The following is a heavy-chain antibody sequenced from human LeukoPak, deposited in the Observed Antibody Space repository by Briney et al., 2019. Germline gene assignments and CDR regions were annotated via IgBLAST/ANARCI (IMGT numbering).Heavy chain of an antibody. V-gene: IGHV4-34*01. CDR2: INHSGST. Sequence: SETLSLTCAVYGGSFSGYYWSWIRQPPGKGLEWIGEINHSGSTNYNPSLKSRVTISVDTSKNQFSLKLSPVTAADTAVYYCARGLSYYDFWSGYYINGFDYWGQGTLVTVSS. CDR3: ARGLSYYDFWSGYYINGFDY. CDR1: GGSFSGYY. D-gene: IGHD3-3*01. J-gene: IGHJ4*02.